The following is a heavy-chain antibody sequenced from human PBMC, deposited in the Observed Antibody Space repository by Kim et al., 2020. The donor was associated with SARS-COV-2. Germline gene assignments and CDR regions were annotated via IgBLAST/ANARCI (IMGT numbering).Heavy chain of an antibody. CDR2: IKQDGSEK. D-gene: IGHD3-9*01. CDR3: ARDLLGYFDWLLWGYYYYGMDV. CDR1: GFTFSSYW. V-gene: IGHV3-7*01. J-gene: IGHJ6*02. Sequence: GGSLRLSCAASGFTFSSYWMSWVRQAPGKGLEWVANIKQDGSEKYYVDSVKGRFTISRDNAKNSLYLQMNSLRAEDTAVYYCARDLLGYFDWLLWGYYYYGMDVWGQGTTVTVSS.